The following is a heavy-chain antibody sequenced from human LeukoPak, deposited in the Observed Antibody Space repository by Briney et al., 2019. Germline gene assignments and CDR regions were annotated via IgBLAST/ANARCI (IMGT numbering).Heavy chain of an antibody. V-gene: IGHV3-21*01. Sequence: SGGSLRLSCEASGFTFTTYSMTWVRQAPGKGLEWVSIISSGSSAIFSADALKGRFTISRDDAKNLLYLDMNSLRAEDTAVHYCARGHTAVTRHFDFWGQGTLVTVSS. D-gene: IGHD4-17*01. J-gene: IGHJ4*02. CDR1: GFTFTTYS. CDR3: ARGHTAVTRHFDF. CDR2: ISSGSSAI.